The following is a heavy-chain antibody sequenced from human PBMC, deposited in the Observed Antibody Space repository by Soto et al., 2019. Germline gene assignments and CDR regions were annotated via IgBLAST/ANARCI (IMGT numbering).Heavy chain of an antibody. Sequence: PSETLSLTCTVSGGSISSYYWSWIRQPPGEGLEWIGYIYYSGITNYNPSLKSRVTISVDTSKNQFSLKLSSVTAADTAVYYCARDRVLRGVRVMDVWGPGPTLTVYS. CDR2: IYYSGIT. CDR1: GGSISSYY. V-gene: IGHV4-59*01. CDR3: ARDRVLRGVRVMDV. J-gene: IGHJ6*02. D-gene: IGHD3-10*01.